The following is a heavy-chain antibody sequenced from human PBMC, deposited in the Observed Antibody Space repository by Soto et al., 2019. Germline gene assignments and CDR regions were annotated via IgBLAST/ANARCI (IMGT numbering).Heavy chain of an antibody. CDR3: ASNAVVVAATPWFDY. D-gene: IGHD2-15*01. CDR1: GGSFSGYY. V-gene: IGHV4-34*01. Sequence: PSETLSLTCAVYGGSFSGYYWSWIRQPPGKGLEWIGEINHSGSTNYNPSLKSRVTISVDTSKNQFSLKLSSVTAADTAVYYCASNAVVVAATPWFDYWGQGTLVTVSS. J-gene: IGHJ4*02. CDR2: INHSGST.